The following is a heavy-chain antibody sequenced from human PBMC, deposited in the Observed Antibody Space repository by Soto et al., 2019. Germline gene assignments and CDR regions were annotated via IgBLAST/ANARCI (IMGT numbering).Heavy chain of an antibody. V-gene: IGHV1-8*01. CDR3: AIRTAHYPHTWYYYYYYYMDV. D-gene: IGHD6-13*01. CDR2: MNPNSGNT. Sequence: GASVKVSCKASGYTFTSYDINWVRQATGQGLEWMGWMNPNSGNTGYAQKFQGRVTMTRNTSISTAYMELSSLRSEDTAVYYCAIRTAHYPHTWYYYYYYYMDVRGKGTTVTVSS. CDR1: GYTFTSYD. J-gene: IGHJ6*03.